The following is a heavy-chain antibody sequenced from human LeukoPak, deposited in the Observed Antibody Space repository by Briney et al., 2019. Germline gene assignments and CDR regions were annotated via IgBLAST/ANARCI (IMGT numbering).Heavy chain of an antibody. CDR1: GFTFSTYG. CDR2: ISASGGST. J-gene: IGHJ4*02. CDR3: ARDLYSSSPDN. Sequence: GGSLRLSCAASGFTFSTYGMTWVRQAPGKGLEWLSLISASGGSTYYADSVKGRFTISRDNSKSTLSLQLNRRRAEDTAIYYWARDLYSSSPDNWGQGTLVTVSS. V-gene: IGHV3-23*01. D-gene: IGHD6-6*01.